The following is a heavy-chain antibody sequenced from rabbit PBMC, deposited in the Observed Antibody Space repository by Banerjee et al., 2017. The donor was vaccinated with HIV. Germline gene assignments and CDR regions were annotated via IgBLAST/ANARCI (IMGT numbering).Heavy chain of an antibody. D-gene: IGHD8-1*01. CDR3: ARDRDTGSVYYFDL. Sequence: QSLEESGGGLVKPGASLTLTCKASGFDFSSGYDMCWVRQAPGKGLEWIACIYVGSGSTWYASWAKGRFTISKTSSTTVTLQMTSLTAADTATYFCARDRDTGSVYYFDLWGQGTLVTVS. J-gene: IGHJ3*01. CDR2: IYVGSGST. CDR1: GFDFSSGYD. V-gene: IGHV1S40*01.